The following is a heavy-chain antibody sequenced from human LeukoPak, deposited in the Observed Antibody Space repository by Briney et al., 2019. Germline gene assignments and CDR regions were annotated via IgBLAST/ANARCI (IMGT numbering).Heavy chain of an antibody. D-gene: IGHD2-15*01. Sequence: ASVKVSCKASGYTFTGYYMHWVRQAPGQGLEWMGWINPNSGGTNYAQKFQGWVTMTRDTSISTAYMELSRLRSDDTAVYYCARDEKGYCGGGSSPDPFYYFDYWGRGTLVTVSS. CDR3: ARDEKGYCGGGSSPDPFYYFDY. J-gene: IGHJ4*02. CDR2: INPNSGGT. V-gene: IGHV1-2*04. CDR1: GYTFTGYY.